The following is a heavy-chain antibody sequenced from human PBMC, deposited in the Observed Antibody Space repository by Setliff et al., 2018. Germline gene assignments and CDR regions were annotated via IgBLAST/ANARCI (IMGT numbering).Heavy chain of an antibody. J-gene: IGHJ4*02. CDR2: IIPTLRGPG. CDR3: AREPYDYIWGSYRSPYFDH. V-gene: IGHV1-69*13. D-gene: IGHD3-16*02. Sequence: SVKVSCKTSGGTFTNYGFSWVRQAPGQGLEWMGGIIPTLRGPGNYAQKFQGRVTITADESTSTVFMELSSLTSEDTAVYYCAREPYDYIWGSYRSPYFDHWGQGALVTVSS. CDR1: GGTFTNYG.